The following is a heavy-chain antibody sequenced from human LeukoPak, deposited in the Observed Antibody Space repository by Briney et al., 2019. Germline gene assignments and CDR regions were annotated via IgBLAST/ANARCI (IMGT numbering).Heavy chain of an antibody. D-gene: IGHD2-21*02. CDR3: ATHVVVTATFDD. J-gene: IGHJ4*02. Sequence: SETLSLTCTVSGGSITSTSYSWDWIRQPPGKGLEWIGSIYYSGSTYYNPSLKSRVTISVDTSKNQFSLKLSSVTAADTAVYYCATHVVVTATFDDWGQGTLVSVSS. V-gene: IGHV4-39*07. CDR2: IYYSGST. CDR1: GGSITSTSYS.